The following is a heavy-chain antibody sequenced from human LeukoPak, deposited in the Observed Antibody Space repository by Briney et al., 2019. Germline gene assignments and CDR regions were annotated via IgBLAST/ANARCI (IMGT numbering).Heavy chain of an antibody. D-gene: IGHD1-26*01. CDR3: ARAGGSYPYYYYMDV. J-gene: IGHJ6*03. CDR2: MNPNSGNT. Sequence: GASVKVSCKASGYTFTSYDINWVRQATGQGLEWMGWMNPNSGNTGYAQKFQGRVTMTRNTSISTAYMELSSLRSEDTAVYYCARAGGSYPYYYYMDVWGKGTTVTVSS. V-gene: IGHV1-8*01. CDR1: GYTFTSYD.